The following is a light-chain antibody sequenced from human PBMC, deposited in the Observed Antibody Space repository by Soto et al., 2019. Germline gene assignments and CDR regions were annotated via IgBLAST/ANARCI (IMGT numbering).Light chain of an antibody. CDR1: QGVSNNY. V-gene: IGKV3-20*01. Sequence: EIVLTQSPGTLSLSPGERATVSCRSSQGVSNNYLAWYQQKPGQAPRLLIYGASNRATGIPDRFSGSGSGTDFTLTISRLQSEDFAVYYCQQYNNWPPWTFGQGTKVDIK. CDR2: GAS. J-gene: IGKJ1*01. CDR3: QQYNNWPPWT.